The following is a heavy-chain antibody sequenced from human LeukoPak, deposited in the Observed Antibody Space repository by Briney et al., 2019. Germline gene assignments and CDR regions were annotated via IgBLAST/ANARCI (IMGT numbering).Heavy chain of an antibody. J-gene: IGHJ4*02. D-gene: IGHD7-27*01. CDR3: ASNTGTVFDY. CDR2: VYYSGST. CDR1: GDFITAYY. Sequence: SETLSLSCTVSGDFITAYYWSWIRQPPGKGLEWIGYVYYSGSTEYNPSLRSRVTISLEMSKRQFSLNLTSVTAADTAVYYCASNTGTVFDYWGQGALVTVSS. V-gene: IGHV4-59*01.